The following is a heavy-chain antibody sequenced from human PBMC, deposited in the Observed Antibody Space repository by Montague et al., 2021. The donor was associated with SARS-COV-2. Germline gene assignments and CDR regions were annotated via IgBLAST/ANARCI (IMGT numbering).Heavy chain of an antibody. V-gene: IGHV4-38-2*02. D-gene: IGHD2-21*01. CDR2: IYHSGTT. J-gene: IGHJ4*02. Sequence: SETLSLTCTVSGDSITNNYYWGWIRQTPGKGLEWIGTIYHSGTTYYNPSLKRRVTISVDTSNNQFSLKLTSVTAADTAGYYCARRHIVASNRAFDYGGQGTLVTVSS. CDR3: ARRHIVASNRAFDY. CDR1: GDSITNNYY.